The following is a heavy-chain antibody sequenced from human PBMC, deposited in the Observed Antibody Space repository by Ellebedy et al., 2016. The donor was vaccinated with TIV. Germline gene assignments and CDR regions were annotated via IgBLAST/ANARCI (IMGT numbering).Heavy chain of an antibody. CDR2: TSGSGGST. D-gene: IGHD6-13*01. Sequence: GGSLRLXCAASGFTFSSYTMRWVRQAPGKGLEWVSDTSGSGGSTYYADSVKGRFTISRDNSKNTLYLQMNSLRVEDTAVYYCAKGITAAVVEGSLFDPWGQGTLVTVSS. CDR3: AKGITAAVVEGSLFDP. CDR1: GFTFSSYT. J-gene: IGHJ5*02. V-gene: IGHV3-23*01.